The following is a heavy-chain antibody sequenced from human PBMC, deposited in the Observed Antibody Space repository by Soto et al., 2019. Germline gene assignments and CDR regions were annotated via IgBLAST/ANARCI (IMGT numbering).Heavy chain of an antibody. J-gene: IGHJ4*02. CDR2: IYYSGST. CDR1: GGSISSGGYY. Sequence: SETLSLTCTVSGGSISSGGYYWSWIRQHPGKGLEWIGYIYYSGSTYYNPSLKSRVTISVDTSKNQFSLKLSSVTAADTAVYYCARGGYCSGGSCPFDYWGQGTLVTVSS. V-gene: IGHV4-31*03. CDR3: ARGGYCSGGSCPFDY. D-gene: IGHD2-15*01.